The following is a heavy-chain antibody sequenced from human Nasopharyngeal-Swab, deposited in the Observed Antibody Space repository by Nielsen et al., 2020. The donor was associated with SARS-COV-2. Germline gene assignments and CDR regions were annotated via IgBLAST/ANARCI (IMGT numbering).Heavy chain of an antibody. CDR3: ARAEPYDFWSGYMPFYGMDV. J-gene: IGHJ6*02. V-gene: IGHV4-59*01. Sequence: WIRQPPGKGLEWIGNIHYSENTNYNPSLKSRVTISVDTSKNQFSLKLSSVTAADTAVYYCARAEPYDFWSGYMPFYGMDVWGQGTTVTVSS. CDR2: IHYSENT. D-gene: IGHD3-3*01.